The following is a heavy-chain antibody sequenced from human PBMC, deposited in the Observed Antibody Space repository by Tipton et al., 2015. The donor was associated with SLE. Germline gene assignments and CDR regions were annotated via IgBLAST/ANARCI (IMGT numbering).Heavy chain of an antibody. D-gene: IGHD5/OR15-5a*01. CDR2: IYYSGST. J-gene: IGHJ6*02. Sequence: TLSLTCTVSGGSISSSIYYWGWFQQAPGEGLESIGNIYYSGSTYYNPSLKSRVTISVDTSKNQFSLKLNSVTAADTAVYYCARHPEVSTMLVDVWGQGTTVTVSS. CDR3: ARHPEVSTMLVDV. CDR1: GGSISSSIYY. V-gene: IGHV4-39*07.